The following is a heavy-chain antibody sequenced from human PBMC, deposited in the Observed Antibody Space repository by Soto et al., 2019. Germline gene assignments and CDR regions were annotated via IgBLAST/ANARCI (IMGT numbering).Heavy chain of an antibody. V-gene: IGHV3-74*03. CDR1: GLTFRSYW. J-gene: IGHJ4*02. CDR2: INPDGSVA. Sequence: EVQLVESGGGLVQPGASLRLSCAASGLTFRSYWMHWVRQAPGKGLVWVSRINPDGSVAMDVDSVKGRFTISRDNAKNSLYLHMNTMRAEDTAVYYVVWNIQLWSFDSWGQGTLVTVSS. CDR3: VWNIQLWSFDS. D-gene: IGHD2-21*01.